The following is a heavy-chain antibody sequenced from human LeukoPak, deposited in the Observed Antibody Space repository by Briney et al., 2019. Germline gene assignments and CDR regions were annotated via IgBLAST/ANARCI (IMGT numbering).Heavy chain of an antibody. J-gene: IGHJ4*02. D-gene: IGHD3-22*01. Sequence: GGSLRLSCAVSGFTPSNYGMSWVRQAPGKGLEWVAGISGSGGSTNYADSVKGRFTISRDNPKNTLYLQMNSPRAEDTAVYFCAKRGVVIRVILVGFHKEAYYFDSWGQGALVIVSS. CDR1: GFTPSNYG. V-gene: IGHV3-23*01. CDR3: AKRGVVIRVILVGFHKEAYYFDS. CDR2: ISGSGGST.